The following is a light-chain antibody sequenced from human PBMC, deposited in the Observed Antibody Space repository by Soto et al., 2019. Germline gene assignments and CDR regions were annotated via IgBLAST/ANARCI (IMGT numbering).Light chain of an antibody. V-gene: IGKV3-20*01. CDR3: QQYGSSPWT. CDR2: AAS. CDR1: QIITSNY. J-gene: IGKJ1*01. Sequence: EIVLTQSPGTLSLSPGERATLSCRASQIITSNYVAWFQQSPGQAPRLLIYAASSRAAGIPDRFSGSGSGTDFTLTISRLEPEDIAVYYCQQYGSSPWTFGQGTKVDIK.